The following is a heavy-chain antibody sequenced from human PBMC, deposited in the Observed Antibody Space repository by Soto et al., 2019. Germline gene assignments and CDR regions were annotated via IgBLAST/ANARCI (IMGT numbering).Heavy chain of an antibody. V-gene: IGHV4-59*01. J-gene: IGHJ6*02. D-gene: IGHD2-8*01. CDR3: ARDIMGTNYYYYGMDV. Sequence: QVQLQESGPGLVKPSETLSLTCTVSGGSISSYYWSWIRQPPGKGLEWIGYIYYSGSTNYNPSLTSRVTISVDTSKNQFSLQLSSVTAADTAVYYCARDIMGTNYYYYGMDVWGQGTTVTVSS. CDR1: GGSISSYY. CDR2: IYYSGST.